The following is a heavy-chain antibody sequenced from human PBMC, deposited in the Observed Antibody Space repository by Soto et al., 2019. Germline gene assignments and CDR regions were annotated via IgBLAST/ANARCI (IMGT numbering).Heavy chain of an antibody. J-gene: IGHJ4*02. CDR1: DGSISRSSYY. Sequence: PSETLSLTCTVSDGSISRSSYYWGWIRQPPGKGLEWIGTIYYSGSTYYNPSLESRVTISVDTSRNQFSLNLNSVTATDTTVYYCANYRSGTWGLESWGQGTLVTDSS. CDR3: ANYRSGTWGLES. D-gene: IGHD2-15*01. V-gene: IGHV4-39*01. CDR2: IYYSGST.